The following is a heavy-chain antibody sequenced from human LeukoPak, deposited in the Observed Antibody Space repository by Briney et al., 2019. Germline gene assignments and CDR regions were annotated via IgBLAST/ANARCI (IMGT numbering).Heavy chain of an antibody. CDR3: ASTGRAYYYGSGSPDY. V-gene: IGHV3-23*01. CDR1: GFTFSSYA. D-gene: IGHD3-10*01. CDR2: ISGSGGST. J-gene: IGHJ4*02. Sequence: GGSLRLSCAASGFTFSSYAMSWVRQAPGKGLEWVSAISGSGGSTYYADSVKGRFTISRDNSKNTLYLQMNSLRAEDTAVYYCASTGRAYYYGSGSPDYWGQGTLVTVSS.